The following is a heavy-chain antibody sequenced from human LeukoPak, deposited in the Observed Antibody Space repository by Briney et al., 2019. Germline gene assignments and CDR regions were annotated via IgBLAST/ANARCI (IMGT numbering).Heavy chain of an antibody. V-gene: IGHV1-3*01. CDR1: EYIFISYA. CDR3: ARYSSSWLFDY. Sequence: ASVKVSCKASEYIFISYAVHWMRQAPGQRLEWMGWINAGNGNTKYSQKFQGRVTITRDTSASTAYMELSSLRSEDTAVYYCARYSSSWLFDYWGQGTLVTVSS. D-gene: IGHD6-13*01. CDR2: INAGNGNT. J-gene: IGHJ4*02.